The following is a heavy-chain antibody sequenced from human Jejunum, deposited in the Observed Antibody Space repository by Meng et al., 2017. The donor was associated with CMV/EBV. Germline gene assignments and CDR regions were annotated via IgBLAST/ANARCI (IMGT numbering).Heavy chain of an antibody. D-gene: IGHD4-11*01. CDR2: IRGKAHSYAT. CDR3: TRADSSNYGSLFDY. J-gene: IGHJ4*02. Sequence: FPFSGSAVRWVRRASGKWLEWVGRIRGKAHSYATAYAASVKGRFTISGDDSKNTAYLQMNSLKTEDTAVYYCTRADSSNYGSLFDYWGQGTLVTVSS. V-gene: IGHV3-73*01. CDR1: FPFSGSA.